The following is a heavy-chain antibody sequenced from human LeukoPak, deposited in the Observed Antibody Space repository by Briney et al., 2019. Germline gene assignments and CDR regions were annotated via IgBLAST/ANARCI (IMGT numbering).Heavy chain of an antibody. Sequence: HSGGSLRLSCAACGFTLGYHGMHWVRQAPGKGLEWVAIIFSNGVNTYYADSLRGRSTISRDTSKNTLFLEMESLRTEDTAVYYCARHRGSIFEGYMDVWGKGTTVTVSS. V-gene: IGHV3-33*01. CDR3: ARHRGSIFEGYMDV. CDR1: GFTLGYHG. CDR2: IFSNGVNT. D-gene: IGHD3-9*01. J-gene: IGHJ6*03.